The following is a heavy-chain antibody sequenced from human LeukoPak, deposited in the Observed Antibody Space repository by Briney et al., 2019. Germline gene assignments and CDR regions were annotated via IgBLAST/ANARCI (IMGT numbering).Heavy chain of an antibody. J-gene: IGHJ3*02. CDR3: ARVHIVVVPDAFDI. CDR1: GFTFSDYY. D-gene: IGHD2-21*01. CDR2: ISSSSSYT. V-gene: IGHV3-11*06. Sequence: KPGGSLKLSCAASGFTFSDYYMSWIRQAPGKGLEWVSYISSSSSYTNYADSVKGRFTISRDNAKNSLYLQMNSLRAEDTAVYYCARVHIVVVPDAFDIWGQGTMVTVSS.